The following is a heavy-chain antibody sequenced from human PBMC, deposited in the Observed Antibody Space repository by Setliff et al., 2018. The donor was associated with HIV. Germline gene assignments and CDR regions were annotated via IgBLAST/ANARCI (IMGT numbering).Heavy chain of an antibody. CDR3: ARGYYDILTGYYSSGIWDY. CDR2: IYYSGGT. CDR1: GGSISSSNYY. D-gene: IGHD3-9*01. J-gene: IGHJ4*02. V-gene: IGHV4-39*07. Sequence: PSETLSLTCTVSGGSISSSNYYWGWIRQPPGKGLEWIGSIYYSGGTNYNPSLKSRVTISVDTSKNQFSLKLSSVTAADTAVYFCARGYYDILTGYYSSGIWDYWGQGTLVTVSS.